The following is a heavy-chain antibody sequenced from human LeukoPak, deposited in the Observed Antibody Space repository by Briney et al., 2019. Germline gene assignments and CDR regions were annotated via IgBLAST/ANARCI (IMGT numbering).Heavy chain of an antibody. CDR3: AKGYCSGASCQEEY. CDR1: GFRFDDYA. Sequence: GRSLRLSCAASGFRFDDYAMHCVRQAPGKGMEWVSGVSWNSGRIGYADSVKGPFTISRDNAKNSLYLQMNSLRAEDTALYYCAKGYCSGASCQEEYWGQGTLVTVSS. CDR2: VSWNSGRI. V-gene: IGHV3-9*01. J-gene: IGHJ4*02. D-gene: IGHD2-15*01.